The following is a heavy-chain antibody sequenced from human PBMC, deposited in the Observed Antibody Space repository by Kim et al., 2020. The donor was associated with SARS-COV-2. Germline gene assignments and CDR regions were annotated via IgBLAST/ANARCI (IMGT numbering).Heavy chain of an antibody. Sequence: SGPTLVNPTQTLTLTCTFSGFSLSTSGMCVGWIRQPPGKALEWLALIDWDDDKYYNAPLKTRLTISKDTSKNQVGLTMTNMDPGDTATYYCARIWGIESYGIFDYWGQGKLITVSS. CDR2: IDWDDDK. D-gene: IGHD4-17*01. J-gene: IGHJ4*02. CDR1: GFSLSTSGMC. CDR3: ARIWGIESYGIFDY. V-gene: IGHV2-70*01.